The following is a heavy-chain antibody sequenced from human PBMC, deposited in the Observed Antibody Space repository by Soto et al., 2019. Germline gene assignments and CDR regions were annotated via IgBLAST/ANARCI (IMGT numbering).Heavy chain of an antibody. CDR2: LYNTGST. D-gene: IGHD3-10*01. CDR1: GASISRYY. Sequence: SETLSLTCTVSGASISRYYWSWIRQSPGKGLEWIGYLYNTGSTIYNPSLKSRVTISVDTSKNQFSLKLSSMTAADTAVYYCARHNYGSGSTYFDYWGQGTLVTVSS. V-gene: IGHV4-59*08. CDR3: ARHNYGSGSTYFDY. J-gene: IGHJ4*02.